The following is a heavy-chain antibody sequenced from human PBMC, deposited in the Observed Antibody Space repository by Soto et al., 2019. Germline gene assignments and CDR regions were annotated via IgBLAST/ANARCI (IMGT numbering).Heavy chain of an antibody. CDR3: AKGDNLGPKTGYAFDP. Sequence: SQTLSLTCAISGDSVSSNTASWNWVRQSPSRGLEWLGRTYSRSKWYNDYAVSVKSRIIINPDTSKNQFSLQLNSVTPEDTAVYYCAKGDNLGPKTGYAFDPWGQGILVTVSS. CDR2: TYSRSKWYN. V-gene: IGHV6-1*01. CDR1: GDSVSSNTAS. D-gene: IGHD5-12*01. J-gene: IGHJ5*02.